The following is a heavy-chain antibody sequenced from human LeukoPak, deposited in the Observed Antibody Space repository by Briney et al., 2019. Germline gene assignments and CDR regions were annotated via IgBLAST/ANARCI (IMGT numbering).Heavy chain of an antibody. D-gene: IGHD2-2*01. Sequence: GGSLRLSCAASGFTFSSYAMSWVRQAPGQGLEWVSAISGSGGSTYYADSGKGRFTISRDNSKNTLYLQMNSLRAEDTAVYYCAKDRRYCSSTSCYRDFDYWGQGTLVTVSS. V-gene: IGHV3-23*01. CDR1: GFTFSSYA. J-gene: IGHJ4*02. CDR2: ISGSGGST. CDR3: AKDRRYCSSTSCYRDFDY.